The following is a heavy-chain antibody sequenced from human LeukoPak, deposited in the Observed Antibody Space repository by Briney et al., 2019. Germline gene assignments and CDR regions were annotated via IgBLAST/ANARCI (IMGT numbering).Heavy chain of an antibody. V-gene: IGHV4-39*07. CDR2: IYHSGST. CDR3: SAVSARNWFDP. J-gene: IGHJ5*02. CDR1: GGSISSSNYY. D-gene: IGHD6-6*01. Sequence: SETLSLTCTVSGGSISSSNYYWGWIRQPPGKGLEWIGEIYHSGSTNYNPSLKSRVTISVDKSKNQFSLKLSSVTAADTAVYYCSAVSARNWFDPWGQGTLVTVSS.